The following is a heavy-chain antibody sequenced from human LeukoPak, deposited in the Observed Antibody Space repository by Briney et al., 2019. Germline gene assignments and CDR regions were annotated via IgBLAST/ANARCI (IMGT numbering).Heavy chain of an antibody. CDR2: IIPIFGTA. V-gene: IGHV1-69*13. J-gene: IGHJ4*02. Sequence: ASVKVSCKASGGTFSSYAISWVRQAPGQGLEWMGGIIPIFGTANYAQKFQGRVTITADESTSTAYMELSSLRSEDTAVYYCAAGQGGVYSGYGTNFDYWGQGTLVTVSS. CDR3: AAGQGGVYSGYGTNFDY. D-gene: IGHD5-12*01. CDR1: GGTFSSYA.